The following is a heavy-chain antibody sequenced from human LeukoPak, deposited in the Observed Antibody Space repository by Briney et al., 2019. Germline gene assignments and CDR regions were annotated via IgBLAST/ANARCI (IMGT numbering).Heavy chain of an antibody. D-gene: IGHD1-26*01. J-gene: IGHJ4*02. CDR1: GFTFSSYG. V-gene: IGHV3-30*18. CDR3: AKDPGSYYFDY. Sequence: PGGSLRLSCAASGFTFSSYGMHWVRQASGKGLEWVAVISYDGSNKYYADSVKGRFTISRDNSKNTLYLQMNSLRAGDTAVYYCAKDPGSYYFDYWGQGTLVTVSS. CDR2: ISYDGSNK.